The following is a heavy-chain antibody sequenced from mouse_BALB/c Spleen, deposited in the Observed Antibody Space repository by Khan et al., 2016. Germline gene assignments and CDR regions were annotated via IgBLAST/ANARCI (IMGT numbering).Heavy chain of an antibody. V-gene: IGHV3-2*02. CDR1: GYSITSDYA. D-gene: IGHD1-1*01. CDR3: ARSDYGDKGAMDY. J-gene: IGHJ4*01. CDR2: ISYSGST. Sequence: EVELVESGPGLVKPSQSLSLTCTVTGYSITSDYAWNWIRQFPGNSLEWMGYISYSGSTSYNPSLKSRISITRYTSKNQSFLQFNSVTAEDTATYYCARSDYGDKGAMDYWGQGTSVTVSS.